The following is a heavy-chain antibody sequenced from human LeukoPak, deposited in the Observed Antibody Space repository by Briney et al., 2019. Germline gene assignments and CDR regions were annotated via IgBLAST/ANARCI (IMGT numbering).Heavy chain of an antibody. V-gene: IGHV5-10-1*01. J-gene: IGHJ4*02. CDR1: GYSFTSYW. Sequence: GESLKISCKGSGYSFTSYWISWVRQMPGKGLEWMGRIDPSDSYTNHSPSFQGHVSISADKSVSTAYLQWSSLKASDSAMYYCARQPRGTVVFDYWGQGTLVTVSS. D-gene: IGHD4-23*01. CDR3: ARQPRGTVVFDY. CDR2: IDPSDSYT.